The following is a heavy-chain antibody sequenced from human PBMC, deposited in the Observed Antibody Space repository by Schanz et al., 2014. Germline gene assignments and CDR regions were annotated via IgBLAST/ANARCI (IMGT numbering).Heavy chain of an antibody. V-gene: IGHV1-69*09. Sequence: QVQLVQSGAEVKKPGASVKVSCKASGYTFTSYSMHWVRQAPGQGLEWMGKIIPVLNIATYAQRFQGRVSITADTSTNTAYMELSSLKSEDTAVYYCARGPLGTSPWGQGTLVTVSS. CDR3: ARGPLGTSP. CDR1: GYTFTSYS. D-gene: IGHD5-12*01. J-gene: IGHJ5*02. CDR2: IIPVLNIA.